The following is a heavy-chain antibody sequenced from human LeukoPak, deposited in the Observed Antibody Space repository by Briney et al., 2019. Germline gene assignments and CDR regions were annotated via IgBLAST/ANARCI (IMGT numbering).Heavy chain of an antibody. D-gene: IGHD3-10*01. CDR1: GIIFSIYG. V-gene: IGHV3-33*05. J-gene: IGHJ4*02. CDR2: ISYDGSNK. Sequence: GGSLRLSCASSGIIFSIYGMHWVRQAPGKGLDGVADISYDGSNKYYADSVKGRFTISRDNSKNTLYLQMNSLRAEDTAVYYCAKRRGTMVRGVIIPFDYWGQGTLVTVSS. CDR3: AKRRGTMVRGVIIPFDY.